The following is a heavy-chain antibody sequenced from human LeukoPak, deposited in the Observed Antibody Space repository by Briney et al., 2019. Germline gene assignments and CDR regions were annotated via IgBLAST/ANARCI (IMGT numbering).Heavy chain of an antibody. Sequence: SETLSLTCSVSGGSIGSSSSYWGWIRQPPGKGLERIGSIYYSGSSFDNPALKSRVTISVDTSKNQFSLKLSSVTAADTAVYYCARHRSGWLQSSFDYWGQGTLVTVSS. D-gene: IGHD5-24*01. CDR1: GGSIGSSSSY. CDR2: IYYSGSS. CDR3: ARHRSGWLQSSFDY. J-gene: IGHJ4*02. V-gene: IGHV4-39*01.